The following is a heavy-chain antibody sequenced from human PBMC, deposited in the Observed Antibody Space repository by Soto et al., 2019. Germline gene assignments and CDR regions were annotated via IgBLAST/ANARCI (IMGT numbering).Heavy chain of an antibody. J-gene: IGHJ4*02. CDR2: VYYTGIA. CDR1: GGSLTSYY. CDR3: ARDFQWGSYAH. Sequence: SETLSLTCTVSGGSLTSYYWSWIRQPPGKGLEWIGFVYYTGIARYNPSLKSRVIISVDTSKNQFSLKLSSVTAADTAVYYCARDFQWGSYAHWGQGTLVTVSS. D-gene: IGHD3-16*01. V-gene: IGHV4-59*12.